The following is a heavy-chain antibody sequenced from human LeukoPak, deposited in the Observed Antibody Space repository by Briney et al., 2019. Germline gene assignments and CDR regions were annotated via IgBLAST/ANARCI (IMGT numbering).Heavy chain of an antibody. J-gene: IGHJ4*02. Sequence: GGSLRLSCAASGFTFSSYGMHWVRQAPGKGLEWVAVIWYDGSNKYYADSVKGRFTISRDNSKNTLYLQMNSLRAEDTAVYYCARGNHPPYYDFWSGYHDYWGQGTLVTVSS. CDR3: ARGNHPPYYDFWSGYHDY. CDR1: GFTFSSYG. V-gene: IGHV3-33*01. D-gene: IGHD3-3*01. CDR2: IWYDGSNK.